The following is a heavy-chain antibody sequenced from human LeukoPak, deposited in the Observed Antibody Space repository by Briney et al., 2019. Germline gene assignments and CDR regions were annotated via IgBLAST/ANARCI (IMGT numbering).Heavy chain of an antibody. CDR3: ARLTPGRARYFDY. D-gene: IGHD3-9*01. V-gene: IGHV4-34*01. Sequence: SETLSLTCAVYGGSFSGYYWSWIRQPPGKGLEWIGEINHSGSTNYNPSLKSRVTISVDTSKNQFSLKLSSVTAADTAVYYCARLTPGRARYFDYWGQGTLVTVSS. CDR1: GGSFSGYY. CDR2: INHSGST. J-gene: IGHJ4*02.